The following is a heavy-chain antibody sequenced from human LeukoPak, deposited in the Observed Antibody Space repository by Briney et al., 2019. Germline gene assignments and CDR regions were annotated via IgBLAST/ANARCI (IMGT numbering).Heavy chain of an antibody. J-gene: IGHJ4*02. D-gene: IGHD6-13*01. Sequence: PSETLSLTCTVSGGSISSSAYSWGWIRQPPGKGLDWIGNIYYSGNTYYSPSLKSRVTISVDTSKNQFSLKLNSVTAADTAVYYCARQYGPGYSSTWYFDYWGQGTLVTVSS. CDR2: IYYSGNT. V-gene: IGHV4-39*01. CDR1: GGSISSSAYS. CDR3: ARQYGPGYSSTWYFDY.